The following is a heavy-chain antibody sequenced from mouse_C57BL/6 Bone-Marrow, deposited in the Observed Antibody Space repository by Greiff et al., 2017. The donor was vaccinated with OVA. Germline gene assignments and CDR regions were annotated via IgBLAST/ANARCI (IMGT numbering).Heavy chain of an antibody. Sequence: EVKLMESEGGLVQPGSSMKLSCTASGFTFSDYYMAWVRQVPEKGLEWVANINYDGSSTYYLDSLKSRFIISRDNAKNILYLQMSSLKSEDTATYYCAREGLLLRWWYFDVWGTGTTVTVAS. CDR3: AREGLLLRWWYFDV. CDR2: INYDGSST. J-gene: IGHJ1*03. CDR1: GFTFSDYY. D-gene: IGHD1-1*01. V-gene: IGHV5-16*01.